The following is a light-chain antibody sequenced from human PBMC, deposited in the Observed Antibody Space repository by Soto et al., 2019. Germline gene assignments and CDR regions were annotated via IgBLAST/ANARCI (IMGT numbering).Light chain of an antibody. CDR1: DSNIGTNP. Sequence: VLTQPPSASGTPGQTVTMSCSGSDSNIGTNPVNWYQQFPGTAPTVLIFGNNQRPSGVPDRFSGSKSGTSASLAMSGLQSEDEADYFCEAWDDSLNGYVFGTGTKVTVL. CDR2: GNN. CDR3: EAWDDSLNGYV. J-gene: IGLJ1*01. V-gene: IGLV1-44*01.